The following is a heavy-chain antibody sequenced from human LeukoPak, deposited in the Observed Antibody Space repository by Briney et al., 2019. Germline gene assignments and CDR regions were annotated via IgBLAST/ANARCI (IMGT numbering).Heavy chain of an antibody. CDR2: IYYSGST. CDR3: ARRAGAFDI. V-gene: IGHV4-39*01. CDR1: GGSISSSSYY. J-gene: IGHJ3*02. Sequence: SETLSLTCTVSGGSISSSSYYWGWIRQPPGKGLEWIGSIYYSGSTYYNPSLKSRVTISVDTSKNQFSLKLSSVTAADTAVYYCARRAGAFDIWGQGTMVTVSS.